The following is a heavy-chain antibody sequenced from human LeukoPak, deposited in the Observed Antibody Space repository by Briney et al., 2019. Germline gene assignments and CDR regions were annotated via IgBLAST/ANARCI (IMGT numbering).Heavy chain of an antibody. V-gene: IGHV1-46*03. Sequence: ASVKVSCKAFGYTFTSNYVHWVRQAPGQGPEWMGVISPSGGSTTYAQKFQGRVTLTRDMSTSTDYLELSSLRSEDTAVYYCTGSFGELTFFDYWGLGTLVTVSS. D-gene: IGHD3-10*01. J-gene: IGHJ4*02. CDR3: TGSFGELTFFDY. CDR1: GYTFTSNY. CDR2: ISPSGGST.